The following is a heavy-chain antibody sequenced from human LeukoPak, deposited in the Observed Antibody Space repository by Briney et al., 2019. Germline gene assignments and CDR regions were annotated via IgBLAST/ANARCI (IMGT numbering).Heavy chain of an antibody. D-gene: IGHD6-6*01. V-gene: IGHV3-23*01. J-gene: IGHJ4*02. Sequence: GGSLRLSCAASGFTFSTYAVNWVRQAPGKGLEWVSAISSSGGTTYYADSVKGRFSISRDNSKNTLYLQMNNLRAEDTAVYYCARLTYSTSPTPFDYWGQGTLVTVSS. CDR2: ISSSGGTT. CDR1: GFTFSTYA. CDR3: ARLTYSTSPTPFDY.